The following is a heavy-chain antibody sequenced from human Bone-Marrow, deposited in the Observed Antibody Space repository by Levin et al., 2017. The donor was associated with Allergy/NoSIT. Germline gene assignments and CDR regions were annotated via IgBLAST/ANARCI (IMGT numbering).Heavy chain of an antibody. J-gene: IGHJ6*03. CDR3: ARGGVWQYMDV. D-gene: IGHD6-13*01. CDR1: GFTFSDYY. CDR2: IISTSTYT. V-gene: IGHV3-11*03. Sequence: GGSLRLSCAASGFTFSDYYMSWIRQAPGKGLEWVSYIISTSTYTKYADSVRGRFTISRDNAKNSLYLQMNSLRAEDTAVYYCARGGVWQYMDVWGKGTTVTVSS.